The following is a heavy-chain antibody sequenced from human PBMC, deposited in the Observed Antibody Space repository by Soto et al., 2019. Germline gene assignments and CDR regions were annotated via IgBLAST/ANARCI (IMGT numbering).Heavy chain of an antibody. Sequence: SETLSLTCTVSGGSISSYYWSWIRQPPGKGLEWIGYIYHSGSTYYNPSLKSRVIISVDTSKNQFSLKVSSVTAADTAVYYCAREAAGILNWFDPWGQGTLVTVSS. V-gene: IGHV4-59*12. CDR3: AREAAGILNWFDP. D-gene: IGHD6-25*01. CDR2: IYHSGST. J-gene: IGHJ5*02. CDR1: GGSISSYY.